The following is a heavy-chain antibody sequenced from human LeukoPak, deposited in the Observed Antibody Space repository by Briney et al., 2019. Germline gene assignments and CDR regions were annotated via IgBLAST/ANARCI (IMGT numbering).Heavy chain of an antibody. V-gene: IGHV1-69*13. CDR3: ARAKYGDYPLGP. Sequence: ASVKVSCKASGGTFSSYAISWVRQAPGQGLEWMGGIIPIFGTANYAQKFQGRVTITADESTSTAYMELSSLRSEDTAVYYCARAKYGDYPLGPWGQGTLVTVSS. J-gene: IGHJ5*02. D-gene: IGHD4-17*01. CDR1: GGTFSSYA. CDR2: IIPIFGTA.